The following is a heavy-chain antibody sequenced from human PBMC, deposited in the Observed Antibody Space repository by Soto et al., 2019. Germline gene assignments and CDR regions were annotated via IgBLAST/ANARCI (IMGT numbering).Heavy chain of an antibody. Sequence: QVQLAQSTGEVKKPGASVRVYCKATGYTFIRYGIAWVRQAPGQGFEWMGWISPYNDHTVYAKKFQGRVTMTADTSTRTVYMNLRGLKSDDTAVYYCARGGYYDNSWGKLSHYGLDVWGQGTSVSVSS. D-gene: IGHD3-16*01. J-gene: IGHJ6*02. CDR1: GYTFIRYG. V-gene: IGHV1-18*01. CDR3: ARGGYYDNSWGKLSHYGLDV. CDR2: ISPYNDHT.